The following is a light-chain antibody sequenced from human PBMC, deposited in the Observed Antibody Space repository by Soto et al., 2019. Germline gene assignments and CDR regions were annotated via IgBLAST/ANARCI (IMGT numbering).Light chain of an antibody. V-gene: IGKV3-11*01. Sequence: EIVLTQSPATLSLSPGERATLSCRASQSVSSHLAWYRQKPGQAPRLLIYDAFNRATGIPARFSGSGSGTDFTLTISSLEPEDFAVYYCRHRSSWRFTFGPGTRVHI. J-gene: IGKJ3*01. CDR2: DAF. CDR3: RHRSSWRFT. CDR1: QSVSSH.